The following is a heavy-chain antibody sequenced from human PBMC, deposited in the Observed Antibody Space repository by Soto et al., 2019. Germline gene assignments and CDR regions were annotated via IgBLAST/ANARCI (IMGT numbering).Heavy chain of an antibody. D-gene: IGHD1-26*01. Sequence: SGPTLVKPTQTLTLTCTFSGFSLSTSGMCVSWIRQPPGKALEWLARSDWDDDKYYSTSLKTMLTISKDTSKNQVVLTMTNMDSVDTATYYCARIRGGSYYYYGMDVRGQGTTVTVSS. V-gene: IGHV2-70*11. CDR1: GFSLSTSGMC. J-gene: IGHJ6*01. CDR3: ARIRGGSYYYYGMDV. CDR2: SDWDDDK.